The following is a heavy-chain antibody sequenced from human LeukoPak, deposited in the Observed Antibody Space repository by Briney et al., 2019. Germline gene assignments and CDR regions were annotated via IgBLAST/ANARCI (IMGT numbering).Heavy chain of an antibody. CDR1: GFTVSSNY. CDR2: IYSGGST. CDR3: ARDSSGPLGI. J-gene: IGHJ3*02. Sequence: PGGSLRLSCAASGFTVSSNYMSWVRQAPGKGLEWASVIYSGGSTYYADSVKGRFTISRDNSKNTLYLQMNSLRAEDTAVYYCARDSSGPLGIWGQGTMVTVSS. V-gene: IGHV3-66*01. D-gene: IGHD3-22*01.